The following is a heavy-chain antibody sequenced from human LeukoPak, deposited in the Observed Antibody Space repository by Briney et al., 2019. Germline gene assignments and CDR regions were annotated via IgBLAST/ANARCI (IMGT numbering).Heavy chain of an antibody. CDR3: AKDIGYSYGKGFDY. V-gene: IGHV3-23*01. Sequence: GGSLRLSCAASGFTFSSYAMSWVRQAPGKGLEWVSAISGSGGSTYYADSVKGRFTISRDNSKNTLYLQMNGLRAEDTALYYCAKDIGYSYGKGFDYWGQGTLVTVSS. CDR2: ISGSGGST. D-gene: IGHD5-18*01. J-gene: IGHJ4*02. CDR1: GFTFSSYA.